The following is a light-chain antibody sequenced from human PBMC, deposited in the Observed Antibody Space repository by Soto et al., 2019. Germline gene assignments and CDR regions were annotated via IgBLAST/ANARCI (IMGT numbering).Light chain of an antibody. CDR3: VTWDTSLSADVV. CDR1: SSNIGNNY. CDR2: DNN. J-gene: IGLJ2*01. V-gene: IGLV1-51*01. Sequence: HSVLTQPPSVSAAPGQKVTITCSGSSSNIGNNYVSWYQQFPGTAPKLLIYDNNKRPSGIPDRFSGSKSGTSATLGITGLQTGDEADDYCVTWDTSLSADVVFGGGTQLTVL.